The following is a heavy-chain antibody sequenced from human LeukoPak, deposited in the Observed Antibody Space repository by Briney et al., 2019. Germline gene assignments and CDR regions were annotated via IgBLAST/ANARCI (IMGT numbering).Heavy chain of an antibody. CDR1: GFTFSSYW. D-gene: IGHD6-6*01. CDR3: ARDRGGSSSPFDY. J-gene: IGHJ4*02. Sequence: PGGSLRLSCAASGFTFSSYWMSWVRQAPGKGLEWVANIKQDGSEKYYVDSVKGRFTISRDNAKNSLYLQMNSLRAEDTAVYYCARDRGGSSSPFDYWGQGTLVTVSS. V-gene: IGHV3-7*01. CDR2: IKQDGSEK.